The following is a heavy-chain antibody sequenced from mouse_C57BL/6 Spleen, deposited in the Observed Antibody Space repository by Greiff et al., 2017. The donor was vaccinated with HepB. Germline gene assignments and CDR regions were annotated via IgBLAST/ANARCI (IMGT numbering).Heavy chain of an antibody. D-gene: IGHD1-1*01. Sequence: VQLQQSGPELVKPGASVKISCKASGYSFTDYNMNWVKQSNGKSLEWIGVVNPNYGTTSYNQKFKGKATLTVDQSSSTAYMQLNSLTSEDSAVYYCARRSTVVATGAMDYWGQGTSVTVSS. CDR3: ARRSTVVATGAMDY. V-gene: IGHV1-39*01. CDR1: GYSFTDYN. J-gene: IGHJ4*01. CDR2: VNPNYGTT.